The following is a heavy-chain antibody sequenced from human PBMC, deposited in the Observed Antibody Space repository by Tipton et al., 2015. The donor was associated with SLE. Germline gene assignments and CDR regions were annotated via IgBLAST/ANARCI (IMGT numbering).Heavy chain of an antibody. J-gene: IGHJ4*02. CDR2: ISSGSNYI. CDR3: VRGASIGYYYFDY. CDR1: GFIFNSYS. V-gene: IGHV3-21*01. D-gene: IGHD2-15*01. Sequence: SLRLSCAASGFIFNSYSINWVRQAPGKGLEWGSSISSGSNYISYADSLKGRFTISRDDAKNSVFLQMNSLRAEDTAVYYCVRGASIGYYYFDYWGLGTLVTVSS.